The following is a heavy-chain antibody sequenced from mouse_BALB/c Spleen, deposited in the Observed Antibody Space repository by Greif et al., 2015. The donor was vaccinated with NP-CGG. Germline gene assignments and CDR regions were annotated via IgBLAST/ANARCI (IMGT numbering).Heavy chain of an antibody. D-gene: IGHD2-3*01. V-gene: IGHV7-3*02. CDR1: GFTFTDYY. CDR2: IRNKANGYTT. J-gene: IGHJ3*01. Sequence: DVKLVESGGGLVQPGGSLRLSCATSGFTFTDYYMSWVRQPPGKALEWLGFIRNKANGYTTESRASVKGRFTISRDNSQSILDHKMNSLRAEEMATYYCASSVYDVAWFVFWGQGTLVTVSA. CDR3: ASSVYDVAWFVF.